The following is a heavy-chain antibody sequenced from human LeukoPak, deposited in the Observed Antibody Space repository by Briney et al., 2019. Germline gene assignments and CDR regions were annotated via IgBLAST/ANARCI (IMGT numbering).Heavy chain of an antibody. Sequence: SETLSLTCAVYGGSFSDYYWTWIRQPPGKGLEWIGEINHSGSTNYNPSLKSRVAISADTSSNQSSLKLPSVTAADTAVYYCARGPTIRFLEWLGYYYMDVWGKGTTVTVSS. CDR3: ARGPTIRFLEWLGYYYMDV. D-gene: IGHD3-3*01. V-gene: IGHV4-34*01. J-gene: IGHJ6*03. CDR2: INHSGST. CDR1: GGSFSDYY.